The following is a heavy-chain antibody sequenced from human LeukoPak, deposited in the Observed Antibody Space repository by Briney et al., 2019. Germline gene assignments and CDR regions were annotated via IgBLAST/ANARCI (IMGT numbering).Heavy chain of an antibody. Sequence: GESLKISCKGSGYSFTSYWIGGVRQMPGKGLEGMGDIYPGDSDTRYSPSFQGQVTISADNSISTAYLQWSSLKAPDTAMYYCARHGDSSSSSGFDYWGQGTLVTVSS. J-gene: IGHJ4*02. V-gene: IGHV5-51*01. D-gene: IGHD6-6*01. CDR3: ARHGDSSSSSGFDY. CDR2: IYPGDSDT. CDR1: GYSFTSYW.